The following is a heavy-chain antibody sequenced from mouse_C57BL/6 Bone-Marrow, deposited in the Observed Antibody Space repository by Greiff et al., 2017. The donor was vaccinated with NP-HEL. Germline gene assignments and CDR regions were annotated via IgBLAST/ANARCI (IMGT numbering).Heavy chain of an antibody. CDR2: ISYSGST. J-gene: IGHJ4*01. Sequence: EVKLMESGPGMVKPSQSLSLTCTVTGYSITSGYDWHWIRHFPGNKLEWMGYISYSGSTNYNPSLKNRISITHDTSKNHVFLKLNSVTTEDTATYYCARESLYYYGSFYAMDYWGQGTSVTVSS. CDR1: GYSITSGYD. V-gene: IGHV3-1*01. D-gene: IGHD1-1*01. CDR3: ARESLYYYGSFYAMDY.